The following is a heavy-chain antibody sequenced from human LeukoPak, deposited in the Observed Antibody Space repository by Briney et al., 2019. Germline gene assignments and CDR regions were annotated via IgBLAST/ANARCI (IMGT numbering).Heavy chain of an antibody. V-gene: IGHV1-3*04. Sequence: WASVRVSCKASGYTFTSYAMHWVRQAPGQRLEWMGWINTGNGNTKYSQKFQDRVTITRDTSASTAYMDLSSLRSEDTAVYYCATKMTDETTGGSYWGQGTLVTVSS. J-gene: IGHJ4*02. CDR2: INTGNGNT. CDR3: ATKMTDETTGGSY. D-gene: IGHD1-1*01. CDR1: GYTFTSYA.